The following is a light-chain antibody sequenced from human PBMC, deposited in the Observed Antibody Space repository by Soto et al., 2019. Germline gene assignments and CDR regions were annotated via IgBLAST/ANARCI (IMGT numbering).Light chain of an antibody. Sequence: QSALTQPPSASGTPGQRVTISCSGSRSNIGSNTVHWYQQLPGTAPKLLIFANNQRPSGLPDRFSGSKSGTSASLAISGLQSEDEADYYCASWDDSLTGPVFGGGTKLTVL. CDR1: RSNIGSNT. V-gene: IGLV1-44*01. CDR2: ANN. CDR3: ASWDDSLTGPV. J-gene: IGLJ3*02.